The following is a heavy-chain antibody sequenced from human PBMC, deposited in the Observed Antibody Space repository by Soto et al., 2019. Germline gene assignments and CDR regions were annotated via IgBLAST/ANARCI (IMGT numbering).Heavy chain of an antibody. CDR2: ISYDGSNK. D-gene: IGHD3-22*01. V-gene: IGHV3-30-3*01. Sequence: GGSLRLSCAASGFTFSSYAMHWVRQAPGKGLEWVAVISYDGSNKYYADSVKGRFTISRDNSKNTLYLQMNSLRAEDTAVYYCARDYPYYYGSSGYPTGYFDYWGQGTLVTVSS. CDR3: ARDYPYYYGSSGYPTGYFDY. J-gene: IGHJ4*02. CDR1: GFTFSSYA.